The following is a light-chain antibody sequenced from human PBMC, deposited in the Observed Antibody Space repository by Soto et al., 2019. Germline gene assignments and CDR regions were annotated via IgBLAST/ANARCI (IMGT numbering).Light chain of an antibody. CDR1: SSNIGNNY. J-gene: IGLJ1*01. CDR3: GTWDSSLSADV. V-gene: IGLV1-51*01. CDR2: DNN. Sequence: QSVLTQPPSVSAAPGQKVTISCSGSSSNIGNNYVSWYQQLPGTAPKLLIYDNNKRPSGIPDRFSGSKSGTSATLGITGLQSGDEGDYNCGTWDSSLSADVFGTGTKVTVL.